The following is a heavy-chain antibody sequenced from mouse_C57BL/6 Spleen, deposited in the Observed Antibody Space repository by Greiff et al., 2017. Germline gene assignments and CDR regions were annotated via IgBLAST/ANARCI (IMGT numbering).Heavy chain of an antibody. D-gene: IGHD1-1*01. V-gene: IGHV5-17*01. J-gene: IGHJ1*03. CDR1: GFTFSDYG. Sequence: EVQLVESGGGLVKPGGSLKLSCAASGFTFSDYGMHWVRQAPEKGLEWVAYISSGSSTIYYADTVKGRFTISRDNAKNTLFLQMTSLRSEDTAMYYCARNYYGSPLYWYFDVWGTGTTVTVSS. CDR3: ARNYYGSPLYWYFDV. CDR2: ISSGSSTI.